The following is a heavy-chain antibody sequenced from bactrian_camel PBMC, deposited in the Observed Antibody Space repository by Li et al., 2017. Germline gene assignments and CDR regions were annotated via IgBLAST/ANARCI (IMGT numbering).Heavy chain of an antibody. CDR1: RNTFSSYC. CDR3: AKDRTVVAGTNVWAYNY. D-gene: IGHD6*01. V-gene: IGHV3S1*01. Sequence: HVQLVESGGGSVQAGGSLRLSCVASRNTFSSYCMGWFRQAPGKEREGVAALRTGGGIILYADSVKGRFTISQDAKNTLYLQLNSLKIEDTAMYYCAKDRTVVAGTNVWAYNYWGQGTQVAVS. CDR2: LRTGGGII. J-gene: IGHJ4*01.